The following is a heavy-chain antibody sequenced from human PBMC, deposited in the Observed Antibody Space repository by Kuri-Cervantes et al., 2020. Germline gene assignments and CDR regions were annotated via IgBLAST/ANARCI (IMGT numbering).Heavy chain of an antibody. Sequence: GGSLRLSCAASGFTFSSYAMHWVRQAPGKGLEWVAVISYDGSNKYYADSVKGRFTISRDNSKNTLYLQMNSLRAGDTAVYYCARGTRRSFDIWGQGTMVTVSS. CDR2: ISYDGSNK. CDR1: GFTFSSYA. J-gene: IGHJ3*02. V-gene: IGHV3-30-3*01. D-gene: IGHD2-15*01. CDR3: ARGTRRSFDI.